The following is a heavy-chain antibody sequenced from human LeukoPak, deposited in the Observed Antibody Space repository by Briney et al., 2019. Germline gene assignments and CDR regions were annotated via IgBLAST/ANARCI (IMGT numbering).Heavy chain of an antibody. CDR1: GYTLTELP. CDR3: ATGTSGSYYVGIVRPIDY. Sequence: ASVKVSCKVSGYTLTELPIHWVRQAPGKGLEWMGGFDPDDGEAVYAQMFQGRVTMTEDTSSDTASMELSSLRSEDTAVYYCATGTSGSYYVGIVRPIDYSGQGTLVTVSS. V-gene: IGHV1-24*01. CDR2: FDPDDGEA. D-gene: IGHD1-26*01. J-gene: IGHJ4*02.